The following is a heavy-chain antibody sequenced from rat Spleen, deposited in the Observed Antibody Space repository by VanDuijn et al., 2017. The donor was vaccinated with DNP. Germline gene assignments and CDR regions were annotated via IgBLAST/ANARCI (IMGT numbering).Heavy chain of an antibody. V-gene: IGHV3-3*01. CDR3: AIQLGVFDY. CDR1: GYSITSNFR. J-gene: IGHJ2*01. D-gene: IGHD5-1*01. Sequence: EVQLQESGPGLVKPSQSLSLTCSVTGYSITSNFRWSWIRKFPGNTLEWMGYINNAGNTNYNPSLKSRFSITRDTSKNQFFLQVNSVGTEDTATYYCAIQLGVFDYWGQGVMVTVSS. CDR2: INNAGNT.